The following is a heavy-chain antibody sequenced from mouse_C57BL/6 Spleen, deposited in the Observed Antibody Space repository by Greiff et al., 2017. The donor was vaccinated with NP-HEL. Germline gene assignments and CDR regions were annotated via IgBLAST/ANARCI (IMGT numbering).Heavy chain of an antibody. CDR1: GFTFSDYG. Sequence: EVMLVESGGGLVKPGGSLKLSCAASGFTFSDYGMHWVRQAPEKGLEWVAYISSGSSTIYYADTVKGRFTISRDNAKNTLFLQMTSLRSEDTAMYYCARRDYDYDYFDYWGQGTTLTVSS. CDR2: ISSGSSTI. CDR3: ARRDYDYDYFDY. V-gene: IGHV5-17*01. D-gene: IGHD2-4*01. J-gene: IGHJ2*01.